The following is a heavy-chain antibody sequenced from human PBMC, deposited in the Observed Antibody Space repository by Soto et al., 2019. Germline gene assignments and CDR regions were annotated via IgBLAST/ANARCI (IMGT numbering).Heavy chain of an antibody. CDR3: ARDSGSYPHFFDY. CDR2: INHSGST. D-gene: IGHD1-26*01. J-gene: IGHJ4*02. V-gene: IGHV4-34*01. CDR1: GGSFSGYY. Sequence: PSETLSLTCAVYGGSFSGYYWSWIRQPPGKGLEWIGEINHSGSTNYNPSLKSRVTISVDTSKNQFSLKLSSVTAADTAVYYCARDSGSYPHFFDYWGKGTLVTVSS.